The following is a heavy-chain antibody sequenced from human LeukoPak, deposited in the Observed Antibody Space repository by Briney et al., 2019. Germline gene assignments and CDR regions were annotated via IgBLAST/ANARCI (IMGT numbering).Heavy chain of an antibody. CDR1: GGSFSGYY. CDR3: VYYDYVWGSYRHDY. V-gene: IGHV4-34*01. J-gene: IGHJ4*02. Sequence: SETLSLTCAVYGGSFSGYYWSWIRQPPGKGLEWVGEINHSGSTNYNPSLKSRVTISVDTSKNQFSLKLSSVTAADTAVYYCVYYDYVWGSYRHDYWGQGTLVTVSS. CDR2: INHSGST. D-gene: IGHD3-16*02.